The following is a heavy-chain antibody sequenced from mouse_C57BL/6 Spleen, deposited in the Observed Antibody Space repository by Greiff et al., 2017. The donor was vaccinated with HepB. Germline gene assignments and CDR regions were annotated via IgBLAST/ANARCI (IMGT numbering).Heavy chain of an antibody. V-gene: IGHV5-6*01. CDR1: GFTFSSYG. D-gene: IGHD1-1*01. J-gene: IGHJ4*01. Sequence: EVHLVESGGDLVKPGGSLKLSCAASGFTFSSYGMSWVRQTPDKGLEWVAAISSGGSYTYYPASVKGRFTISRDKAKNTLYLQMSSLKSEDTAMYYCAGHYGSSYDYAMDYWGQGTSVTVSS. CDR3: AGHYGSSYDYAMDY. CDR2: ISSGGSYT.